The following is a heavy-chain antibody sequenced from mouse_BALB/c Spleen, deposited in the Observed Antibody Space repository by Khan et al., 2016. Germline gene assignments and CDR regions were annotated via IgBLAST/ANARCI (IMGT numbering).Heavy chain of an antibody. J-gene: IGHJ2*01. CDR2: ISHSGSP. CDR3: ARTAGVED. Sequence: EVQLQESGPGLGKPSQSLSLTCTVTGYSITSGYGWNWNRHFAGDKLEWMGYISHSGSPNYNTSLKSRISITRDTSENQFCLQLNSVTTEDTDPYYWARTAGVEDWGQGTTLTVSA. V-gene: IGHV3-2*02. CDR1: GYSITSGYG. D-gene: IGHD1-2*01.